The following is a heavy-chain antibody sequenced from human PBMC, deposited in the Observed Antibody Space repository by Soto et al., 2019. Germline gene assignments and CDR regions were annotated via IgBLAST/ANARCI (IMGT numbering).Heavy chain of an antibody. CDR1: GFTFRTYA. CDR2: ISGSAGT. V-gene: IGHV3-23*01. D-gene: IGHD3-16*02. Sequence: PGGSLRLSCTASGFTFRTYAMTWFRQAPGKWLEWVSAISGSAGTFYATSVKDRFTISRDNSRSTVYLQMHSLRAEDSAIYYCAKEKDYDFNWGSDRFTSHYWGRGXLVTVYS. J-gene: IGHJ4*02. CDR3: AKEKDYDFNWGSDRFTSHY.